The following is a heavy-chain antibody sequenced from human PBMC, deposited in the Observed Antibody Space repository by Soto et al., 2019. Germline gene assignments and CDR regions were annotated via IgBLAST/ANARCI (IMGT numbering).Heavy chain of an antibody. CDR1: GYTFSDYY. J-gene: IGHJ4*02. CDR3: MRGGWGDSPIDY. CDR2: INPNSGGT. D-gene: IGHD1-26*01. Sequence: ASVKVSCKASGYTFSDYYIHWVRQAPGQGLEWMGWINPNSGGTKYAPKFQGGVTMTRDTSTNTVHMELNRLTSDDTAVYYCMRGGWGDSPIDYWGQGTQVTVSS. V-gene: IGHV1-2*02.